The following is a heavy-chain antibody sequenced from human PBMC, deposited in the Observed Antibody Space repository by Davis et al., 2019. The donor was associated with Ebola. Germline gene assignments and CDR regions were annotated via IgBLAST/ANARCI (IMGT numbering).Heavy chain of an antibody. CDR3: AKDTTYGSGSYYNTYDAFDI. J-gene: IGHJ3*02. CDR1: GFTFDDYA. V-gene: IGHV3-9*01. Sequence: PGGSLRLSCAASGFTFDDYAMHWVRQAPGKGLEWVSGISWNSGSIGYADSVKGRFTISRDNAKNSLYLQMNSLRAEDTALYYCAKDTTYGSGSYYNTYDAFDIWGQGTMVTVSS. D-gene: IGHD3-10*01. CDR2: ISWNSGSI.